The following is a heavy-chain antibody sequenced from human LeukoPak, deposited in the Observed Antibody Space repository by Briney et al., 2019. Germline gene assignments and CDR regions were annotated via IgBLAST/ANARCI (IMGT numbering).Heavy chain of an antibody. CDR2: ITSNSRYI. CDR3: ATYRQVLLPFES. V-gene: IGHV3-21*04. CDR1: GFTFNRYT. Sequence: PGGSLRLSCVASGFTFNRYTLNWVRQAPGKGLEWVSSITSNSRYIFYADSVRGRFTISRDNSKSTLSLQMNSLRAEDTAIYYCATYRQVLLPFESWGQGTLVTVSS. D-gene: IGHD2-8*02. J-gene: IGHJ4*02.